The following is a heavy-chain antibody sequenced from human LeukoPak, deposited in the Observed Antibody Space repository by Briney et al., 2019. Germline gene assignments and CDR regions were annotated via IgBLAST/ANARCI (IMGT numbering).Heavy chain of an antibody. Sequence: SETLSLTSTVSGGSISSSSYYWGWIRQPPGKGLEWIGSIYYSGSTYYNPSLKSRVTISVDTSKNQFSLKLSSVTAADTAVYYCARRNYYDSSGTDYWGQGTLVTVSS. CDR3: ARRNYYDSSGTDY. J-gene: IGHJ4*02. D-gene: IGHD3-22*01. CDR1: GGSISSSSYY. CDR2: IYYSGST. V-gene: IGHV4-39*01.